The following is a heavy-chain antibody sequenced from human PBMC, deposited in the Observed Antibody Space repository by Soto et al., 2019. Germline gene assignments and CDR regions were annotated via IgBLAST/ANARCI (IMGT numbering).Heavy chain of an antibody. D-gene: IGHD3-22*01. Sequence: ASVKVSCKASGYTFTSYGISWVRQAPGQGLEWMGWISAYNGNTNYAQKLQGRVTMTTDTSTSTAYMELRSLRSDDTAVYYCAKQYDSSGYLDWFDHWGQGTLVTVSS. J-gene: IGHJ5*02. V-gene: IGHV1-18*01. CDR1: GYTFTSYG. CDR2: ISAYNGNT. CDR3: AKQYDSSGYLDWFDH.